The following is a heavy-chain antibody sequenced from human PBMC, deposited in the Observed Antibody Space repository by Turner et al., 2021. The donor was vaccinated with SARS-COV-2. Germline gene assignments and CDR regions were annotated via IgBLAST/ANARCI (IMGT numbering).Heavy chain of an antibody. CDR1: CGSISSSTYY. CDR2: IYYSGST. D-gene: IGHD1-26*01. Sequence: SNPKLVKPSEPLSLPCTVSCGSISSSTYYWGWIRPPPGKGLEWIGNIYYSGSTYYNPSIKSRVTISVDTYKNQFYLMLSHATDAEPDVCVSGRLTCALPNYYALEVRGQGTTVIVSS. CDR3: GRLTCALPNYYALEV. J-gene: IGHJ6*02. V-gene: IGHV4-39*01.